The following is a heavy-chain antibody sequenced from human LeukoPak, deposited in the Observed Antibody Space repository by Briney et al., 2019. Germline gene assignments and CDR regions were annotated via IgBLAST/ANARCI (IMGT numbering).Heavy chain of an antibody. CDR2: ISGGGGST. J-gene: IGHJ3*02. V-gene: IGHV3-23*01. CDR3: AKDLYSSGWKGAPDI. Sequence: PGASLRLSCAASGFTFSSFAMSWVRQAPGRGVDWVSSISGGGGSTYYSNYVKGRFTISRDNNEDTVYMQMNSLRAEDTAVYHCAKDLYSSGWKGAPDIWGQGTMVTVSS. CDR1: GFTFSSFA. D-gene: IGHD6-19*01.